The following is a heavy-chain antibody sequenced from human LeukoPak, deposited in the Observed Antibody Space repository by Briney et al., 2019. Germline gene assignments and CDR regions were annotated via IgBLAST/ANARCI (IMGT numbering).Heavy chain of an antibody. J-gene: IGHJ4*02. CDR1: GVSISSGDYY. D-gene: IGHD6-13*01. Sequence: TASETLSLTCTVSGVSISSGDYYWSWIRQPPGKGLEWIGYIYYSGSTYYNPSLKSRVTISVDTSKNQFSLKLSSVTAADTAVYYCASGASSPTDYWGQGTLVTVSS. CDR3: ASGASSPTDY. V-gene: IGHV4-30-4*01. CDR2: IYYSGST.